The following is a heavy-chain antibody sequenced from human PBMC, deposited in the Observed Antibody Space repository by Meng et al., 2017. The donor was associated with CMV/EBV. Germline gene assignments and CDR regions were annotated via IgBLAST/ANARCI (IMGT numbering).Heavy chain of an antibody. V-gene: IGHV3-66*02. J-gene: IGHJ6*02. D-gene: IGHD3-22*01. Sequence: GGSLRLSCAASGFTVSSNYMSWVRQAPGKGLEWVSVMYSGGSTYYADSVKGRFTISRDNSKNTLYLQMNSLRAEDTAVYYCARDLYYYDSSGYYDYYYGMDVWGQGTTVTVSS. CDR3: ARDLYYYDSSGYYDYYYGMDV. CDR2: MYSGGST. CDR1: GFTVSSNY.